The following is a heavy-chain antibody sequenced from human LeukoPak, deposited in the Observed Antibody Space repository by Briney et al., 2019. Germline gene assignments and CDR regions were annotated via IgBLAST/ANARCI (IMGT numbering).Heavy chain of an antibody. CDR2: INPNSGGT. J-gene: IGHJ4*02. CDR1: GYTFTGYY. CDR3: ATNSGYVGLPNDY. D-gene: IGHD5-12*01. V-gene: IGHV1-2*02. Sequence: GASVKVSCKASGYTFTGYYMHWVRQAPGQGLEWMGWINPNSGGTNYAQKFQGRVTMTRDTSISTAYMELSRLRSDDTAVYYCATNSGYVGLPNDYWGRGTLVTVSS.